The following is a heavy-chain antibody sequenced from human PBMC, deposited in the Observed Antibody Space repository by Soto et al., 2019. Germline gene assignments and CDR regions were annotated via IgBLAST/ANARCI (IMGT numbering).Heavy chain of an antibody. CDR3: ARDRVVWGSYRPIRQ. CDR1: GGTFSSYA. Sequence: QVQLVQSGAEVKKPGSSVKVSCKASGGTFSSYAISWVRQAPGQGLEWMGGIIPIFGTANYAQKFQGRVTSTADETTSTAYMELSSLRAEDTTVYYCARDRVVWGSYRPIRQWGQGTLVTVSS. D-gene: IGHD3-16*02. J-gene: IGHJ1*01. V-gene: IGHV1-69*12. CDR2: IIPIFGTA.